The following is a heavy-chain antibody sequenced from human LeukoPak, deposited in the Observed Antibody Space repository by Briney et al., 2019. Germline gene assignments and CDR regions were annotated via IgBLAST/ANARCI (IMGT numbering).Heavy chain of an antibody. D-gene: IGHD3-3*01. Sequence: PSQTLSLTCTVSGGSISSGDYYWSWIRQPPGKGLEWIGYTYYSGSTYYNPSLKSRVTISVDTSKNQFSLKLSSVTAADTAVYYCARGSLSWSGYYNWALDYWGQGTLVTVSS. CDR1: GGSISSGDYY. J-gene: IGHJ4*02. CDR2: TYYSGST. V-gene: IGHV4-30-4*01. CDR3: ARGSLSWSGYYNWALDY.